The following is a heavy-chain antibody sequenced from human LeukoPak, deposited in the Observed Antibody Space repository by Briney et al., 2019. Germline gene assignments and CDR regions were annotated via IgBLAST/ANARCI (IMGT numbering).Heavy chain of an antibody. CDR3: ASGARYYYYYMDV. J-gene: IGHJ6*03. D-gene: IGHD6-6*01. V-gene: IGHV3-21*01. CDR2: TSSSSSYI. Sequence: GGSLRLSCAASGFTFSSYAMSWVRQAPGKGLEWVSSTSSSSSYIYYADSVKGRFTISRDNAKNSLYLQMNSLRAEDTAVYYCASGARYYYYYMDVWGKGTTVTVSS. CDR1: GFTFSSYA.